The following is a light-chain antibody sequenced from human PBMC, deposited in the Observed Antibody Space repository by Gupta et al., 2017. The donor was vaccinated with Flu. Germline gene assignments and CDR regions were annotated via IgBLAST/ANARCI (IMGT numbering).Light chain of an antibody. V-gene: IGLV2-14*01. CDR2: EVS. CDR1: SSDIGGYNY. J-gene: IGLJ2*01. Sequence: QSALTQPPSVSGSPGHSITISCTGTSSDIGGYNYVSWYQKHPGKAPKLMIFEVSNRPSGVSNRFSGSKSDNTAPLTISGLQAEDEADYYCSSYTTSNTLVFGGGTKLTV. CDR3: SSYTTSNTLV.